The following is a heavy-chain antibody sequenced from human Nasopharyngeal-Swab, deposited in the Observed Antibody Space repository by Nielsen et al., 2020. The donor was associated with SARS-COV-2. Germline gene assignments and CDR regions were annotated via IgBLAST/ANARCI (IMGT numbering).Heavy chain of an antibody. J-gene: IGHJ5*02. V-gene: IGHV4-30-4*01. CDR3: ARDYYDSSGYYGGFDP. Sequence: RQAPGKGLEWIGYIYYSGSTYYNPSLKSRVTISVDTSKNQFSLKLSSVTAADTAVYYCARDYYDSSGYYGGFDPWGQGTLVTFSS. CDR2: IYYSGST. D-gene: IGHD3-22*01.